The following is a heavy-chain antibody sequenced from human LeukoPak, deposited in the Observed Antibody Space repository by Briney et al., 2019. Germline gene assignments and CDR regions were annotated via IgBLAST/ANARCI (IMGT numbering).Heavy chain of an antibody. CDR1: GNTFTSED. CDR3: AGGLGLDGPFEY. CDR2: MKPDSGDT. Sequence: ASVKVSCKASGNTFTSEDINWVRQAPGQGLEWMGWMKPDSGDTGYAQMFQGRVSMTTNTSIGTVYMELSSLTSEDTAVYYCAGGLGLDGPFEYRGQGTLVTVSS. D-gene: IGHD3/OR15-3a*01. J-gene: IGHJ4*02. V-gene: IGHV1-8*01.